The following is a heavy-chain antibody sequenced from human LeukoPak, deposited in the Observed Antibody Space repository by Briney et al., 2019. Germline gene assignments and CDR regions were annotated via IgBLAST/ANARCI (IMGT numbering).Heavy chain of an antibody. V-gene: IGHV3-30*18. Sequence: PGGSLRLSCVGSGFTFSSYGIHWVRQAPGKGLEWLAVIPYDGRKEYFADSVKGRFTISRDNSKNTVLLQLNSLRSEDTAVYYCAKETCFGRYSNDYFDYWGQGTLVTVSS. CDR2: IPYDGRKE. J-gene: IGHJ4*02. D-gene: IGHD2-15*01. CDR1: GFTFSSYG. CDR3: AKETCFGRYSNDYFDY.